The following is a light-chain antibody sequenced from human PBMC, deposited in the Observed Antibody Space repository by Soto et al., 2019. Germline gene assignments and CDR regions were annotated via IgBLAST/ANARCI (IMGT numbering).Light chain of an antibody. Sequence: DIQMTQSPSTLSASVGDRVTITCRASQSISSWLAWYQQKPGKAPKLLIYKTSSLESGAQSRFSGSGSGTDFTLTIRSLQPEDFATYYCQQSYSTPITFGQGTRLEIK. V-gene: IGKV1-5*03. CDR1: QSISSW. CDR2: KTS. CDR3: QQSYSTPIT. J-gene: IGKJ5*01.